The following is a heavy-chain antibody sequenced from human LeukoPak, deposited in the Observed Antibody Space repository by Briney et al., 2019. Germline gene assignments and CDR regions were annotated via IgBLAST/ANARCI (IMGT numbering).Heavy chain of an antibody. CDR3: TTEYYYDSSGYYYNFDY. CDR2: IKSKTDGGTT. D-gene: IGHD3-22*01. Sequence: GGSLRLSCAASGFTLSNAWMSWVRQAPGKGLEWVGRIKSKTDGGTTDYAAPVKGRFTISRDDSKNTLYLQMNSLKTEDTAVYYCTTEYYYDSSGYYYNFDYWGQGTLVTVSS. V-gene: IGHV3-15*01. J-gene: IGHJ4*02. CDR1: GFTLSNAW.